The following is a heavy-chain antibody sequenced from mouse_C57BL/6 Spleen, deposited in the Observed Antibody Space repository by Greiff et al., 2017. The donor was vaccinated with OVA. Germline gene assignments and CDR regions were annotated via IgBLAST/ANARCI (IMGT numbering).Heavy chain of an antibody. CDR3: ARDSALYDGFAY. D-gene: IGHD2-3*01. CDR2: IHPNSGST. V-gene: IGHV1-64*01. Sequence: QVQLQQPGAELVKPGASVKLSCKASGYTFTSYWMHWVKQRPGQGLEWIGMIHPNSGSTNYNEKFKSKATLTVDKSSSTAYMQLSSLTSEDSAVYYCARDSALYDGFAYWGQGTLVTVSA. J-gene: IGHJ3*01. CDR1: GYTFTSYW.